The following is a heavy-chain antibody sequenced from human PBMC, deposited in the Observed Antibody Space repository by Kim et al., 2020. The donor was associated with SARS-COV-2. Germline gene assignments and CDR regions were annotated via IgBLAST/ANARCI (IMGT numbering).Heavy chain of an antibody. V-gene: IGHV4-30-2*05. Sequence: SLKSRVNISGDTSKNQFSLKLSSVTAADTAVYYCARDRSATVTFSDAFDIWGQGTMVTVSS. CDR3: ARDRSATVTFSDAFDI. D-gene: IGHD4-17*01. J-gene: IGHJ3*02.